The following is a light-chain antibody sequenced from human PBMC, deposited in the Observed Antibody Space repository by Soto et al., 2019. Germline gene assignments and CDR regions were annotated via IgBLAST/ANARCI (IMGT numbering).Light chain of an antibody. V-gene: IGKV1-39*01. CDR2: AAS. Sequence: DIQMTQSPSSLSASVGDRVTMTCRASQTISSYLNWYQQKPGKAPNLLIYAASSLQSGVPSRFNWRGSGTDFTLTINSLQPEDFAIYYCQQTYSTPRTFGQGTKVEIK. J-gene: IGKJ1*01. CDR3: QQTYSTPRT. CDR1: QTISSY.